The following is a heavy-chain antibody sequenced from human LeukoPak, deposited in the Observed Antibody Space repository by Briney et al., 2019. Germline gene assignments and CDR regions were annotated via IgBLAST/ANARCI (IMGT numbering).Heavy chain of an antibody. J-gene: IGHJ4*02. CDR3: ARVSRGVNILTGYYTKYYFDY. CDR2: IYYSGST. CDR1: GGSISSSSYY. D-gene: IGHD3-9*01. V-gene: IGHV4-39*07. Sequence: SETLSLTCTVSGGSISSSSYYWGWIRQPPGKGLEWIGSIYYSGSTYYNPSLKSRVTISVDTSKNQFSLKLSSVTAADTAVYYCARVSRGVNILTGYYTKYYFDYWGQGTLVTVSS.